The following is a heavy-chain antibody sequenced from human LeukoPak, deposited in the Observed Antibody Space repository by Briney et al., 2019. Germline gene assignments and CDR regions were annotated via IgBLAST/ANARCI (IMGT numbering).Heavy chain of an antibody. Sequence: PGGSLTLSCAASGFTVSNNYMSWVRQAPGKGLEWVSVIYCGGSTYYTDSVKGRFTISRDNSKNTLFLQMNSLRAEDTAVYYCAKDTRLYSGSGSYFLDFWGQGTLVTVSS. CDR2: IYCGGST. V-gene: IGHV3-53*01. CDR3: AKDTRLYSGSGSYFLDF. J-gene: IGHJ4*02. D-gene: IGHD3-10*01. CDR1: GFTVSNNY.